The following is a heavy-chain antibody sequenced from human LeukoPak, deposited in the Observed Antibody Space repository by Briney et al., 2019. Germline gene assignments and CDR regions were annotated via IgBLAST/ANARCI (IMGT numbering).Heavy chain of an antibody. CDR1: GGSFSGYY. CDR3: ASDWGSGSYYNRDY. CDR2: IYYSGST. V-gene: IGHV4-34*01. D-gene: IGHD3-10*01. Sequence: SETLSLTCAVYGGSFSGYYWSWIRQPPGKGLEWIGSIYYSGSTYYNPSLKSRVTISVDTSKNQFSLKLSSVTAADTAVYYCASDWGSGSYYNRDYWGQGTLVTVSS. J-gene: IGHJ4*02.